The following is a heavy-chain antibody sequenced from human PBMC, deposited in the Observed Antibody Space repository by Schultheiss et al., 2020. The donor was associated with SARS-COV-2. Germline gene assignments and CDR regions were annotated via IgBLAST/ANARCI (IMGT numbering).Heavy chain of an antibody. Sequence: SETLSLTCTVSGGSISSYYWSWIRQPPGKGLEWIGYIYYSGSTYYNPSLKSRVTISVDRSKNQFSLKLSSVTAADTAVYYCARANSKRWGDYWGQGTLVTVSS. CDR3: ARANSKRWGDY. CDR2: IYYSGST. J-gene: IGHJ4*02. CDR1: GGSISSYY. D-gene: IGHD4-23*01. V-gene: IGHV4-59*12.